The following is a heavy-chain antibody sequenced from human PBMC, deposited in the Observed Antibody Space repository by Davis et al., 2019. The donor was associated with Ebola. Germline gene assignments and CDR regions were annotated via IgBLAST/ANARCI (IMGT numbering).Heavy chain of an antibody. D-gene: IGHD3-3*01. V-gene: IGHV3-30*04. CDR1: EFTFSRYP. CDR2: TSLDGTNK. CDR3: ARSGLSFGVVKYHYGMDA. Sequence: GESLKISCAASEFTFSRYPMHWVRQAPGKGLEWVAATSLDGTNKYYADSVKGRFTISRDNSKKTMYLQMNSLRGEDTAVYYCARSGLSFGVVKYHYGMDAWGKGTTVTVSS. J-gene: IGHJ6*04.